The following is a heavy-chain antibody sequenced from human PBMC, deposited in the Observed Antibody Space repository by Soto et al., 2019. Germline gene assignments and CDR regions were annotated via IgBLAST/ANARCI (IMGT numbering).Heavy chain of an antibody. Sequence: GGSLRLSCAASGFTFSSSAMSWVRQAPGKGLEWVSAISGRGDSTYHADSVKGRFTISRDNSKNTLFLQMNRLRAEDTAVYYCAKDRWLLVSGGFDYWGQGTLVTVSS. V-gene: IGHV3-23*01. CDR2: ISGRGDST. CDR3: AKDRWLLVSGGFDY. J-gene: IGHJ4*02. D-gene: IGHD6-6*01. CDR1: GFTFSSSA.